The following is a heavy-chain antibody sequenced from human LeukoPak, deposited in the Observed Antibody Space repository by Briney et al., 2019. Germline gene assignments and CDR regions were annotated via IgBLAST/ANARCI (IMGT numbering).Heavy chain of an antibody. V-gene: IGHV3-9*01. CDR1: GFTFDDYG. CDR3: VKDRAANLYGSGAFEY. J-gene: IGHJ4*02. D-gene: IGHD3-10*01. Sequence: GGSLRLSCAASGFTFDDYGIHWVRQAPGKGLEWVSGIDWNSGAIGYADSVKGRFTISRDNAKNSLYLQMNSLRAEDTALYYCVKDRAANLYGSGAFEYWGQGTLVTVSS. CDR2: IDWNSGAI.